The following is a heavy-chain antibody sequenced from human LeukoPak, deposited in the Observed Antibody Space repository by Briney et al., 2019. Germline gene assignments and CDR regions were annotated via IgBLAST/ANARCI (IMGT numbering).Heavy chain of an antibody. D-gene: IGHD4-11*01. CDR1: GFTFNTYG. V-gene: IGHV3-33*06. CDR3: AKGRFSNYGLDY. CDR2: IWYDGSDK. Sequence: GGSLRLSCAASGFTFNTYGMHWVRQAPGKGLEWVATIWYDGSDKNYADSVKARFTISRDNSESTLYLQMNSLRAEDTAVYYCAKGRFSNYGLDYWGQGTLVTVSS. J-gene: IGHJ4*02.